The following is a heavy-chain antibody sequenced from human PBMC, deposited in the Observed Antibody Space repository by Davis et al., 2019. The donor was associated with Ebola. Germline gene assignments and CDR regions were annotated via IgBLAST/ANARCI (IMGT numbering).Heavy chain of an antibody. Sequence: GGSLRLSRTASGFTFGDYAMSWVRQAPGKGLEWVSAISGSGGSTYYADSVKGRFTISRDNSKNTLYLQMNSLRAEDTAVYYCAKSGLSFGVVKYHYGMDVWGKGTTVTVSS. CDR2: ISGSGGST. D-gene: IGHD3-3*01. CDR3: AKSGLSFGVVKYHYGMDV. V-gene: IGHV3-23*01. J-gene: IGHJ6*04. CDR1: GFTFGDYA.